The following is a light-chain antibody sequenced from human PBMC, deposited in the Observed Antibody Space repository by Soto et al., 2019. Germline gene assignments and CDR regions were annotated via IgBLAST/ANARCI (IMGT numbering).Light chain of an antibody. Sequence: QSALTQPRSVSGSPGQSVTISCTETSSDVGVYNYVSWYQQHPGKAPQLVIYDVIKRPSGVPYRFSGSKSGNTASLTISGLQAEDEADYYCCSYAGSSLWVFGGGTKVTVL. CDR1: SSDVGVYNY. J-gene: IGLJ3*02. CDR3: CSYAGSSLWV. CDR2: DVI. V-gene: IGLV2-11*01.